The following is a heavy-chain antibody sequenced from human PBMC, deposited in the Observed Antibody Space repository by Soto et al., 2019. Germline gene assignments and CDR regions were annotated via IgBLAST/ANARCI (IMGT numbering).Heavy chain of an antibody. D-gene: IGHD3-9*01. J-gene: IGHJ4*02. CDR1: GFTFSSYA. Sequence: GGSLRLSCAASGFTFSSYAMSWVRQAPGKGLEWVSAISGSGGSTYYADSVKGRSTISRDNSKNTLYLQMNSLRAEDTAVYSFAKDTAVLRYFDWLLSVPIFDYWGQGTLVTVSS. CDR3: AKDTAVLRYFDWLLSVPIFDY. V-gene: IGHV3-23*01. CDR2: ISGSGGST.